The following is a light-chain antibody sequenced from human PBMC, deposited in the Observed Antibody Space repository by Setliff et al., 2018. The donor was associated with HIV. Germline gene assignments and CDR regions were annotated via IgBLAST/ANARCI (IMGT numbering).Light chain of an antibody. CDR2: DVS. J-gene: IGLJ1*01. Sequence: QSVLTHPASVSGSPGQSITISCTGTSSDVGGYNYVSWYQQHPGKAPKLMIFDVSRRPSGVSNRFSGSKSGNTASLTISGLQAEDEADYYCTSYTSSLTYVFGSGTKVTVL. V-gene: IGLV2-14*01. CDR3: TSYTSSLTYV. CDR1: SSDVGGYNY.